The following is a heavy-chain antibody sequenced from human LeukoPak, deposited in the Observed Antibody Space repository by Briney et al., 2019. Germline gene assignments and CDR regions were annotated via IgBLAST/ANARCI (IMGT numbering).Heavy chain of an antibody. CDR3: ARASYSYDINGWVPFDY. V-gene: IGHV4-61*02. J-gene: IGHJ4*02. CDR2: IYTSGST. D-gene: IGHD3-22*01. Sequence: SETLSLTCTASGNSISSGDNYWSWIRQPAGKGLEWIGRIYTSGSTNYNPSLKSRVTISGDTSKNQFSLRLSSVTAADTAVYYCARASYSYDINGWVPFDYWGQGTLVTVSS. CDR1: GNSISSGDNY.